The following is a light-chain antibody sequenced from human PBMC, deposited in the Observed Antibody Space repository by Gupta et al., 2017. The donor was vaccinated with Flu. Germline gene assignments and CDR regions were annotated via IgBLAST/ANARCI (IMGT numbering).Light chain of an antibody. CDR3: ATPAASISGPI. CDR2: VTP. J-gene: IGLJ2*01. Sequence: PLSGSRSDSNIENNYLYWDHQFPGAAPKLLFYVTPQRPSGVPDRFSGSASGASASPAIPETRSEDEATYYCATPAASISGPIFGGGTILTVL. V-gene: IGLV1-47*02. CDR1: DSNIENNY.